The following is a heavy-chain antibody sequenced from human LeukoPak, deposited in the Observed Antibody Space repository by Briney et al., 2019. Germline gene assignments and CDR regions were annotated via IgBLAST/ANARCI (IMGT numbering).Heavy chain of an antibody. J-gene: IGHJ5*02. CDR1: GYTFTGYY. D-gene: IGHD5-18*01. CDR2: INPNSGGT. V-gene: IGHV1-2*02. CDR3: ARDTAMVTYWFDP. Sequence: GASVTVSRKASGYTFTGYYMHWVRQAPGQGLEWMGWINPNSGGTNYAHKFQGRITMTRDTSISTAYMELSRLRSDDTAVYYCARDTAMVTYWFDPWGQGTLVTVSS.